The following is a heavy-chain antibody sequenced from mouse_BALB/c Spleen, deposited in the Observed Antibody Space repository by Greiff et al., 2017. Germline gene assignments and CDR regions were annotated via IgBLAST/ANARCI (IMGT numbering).Heavy chain of an antibody. CDR2: ISSGGSYT. J-gene: IGHJ2*01. V-gene: IGHV5-9-3*01. D-gene: IGHD1-1*01. Sequence: EVQVVESGGGLVKPGGSLKLSCAASGFTFSSYAMSWVRQTPEKRLEWVATISSGGSYTYYPDSVKGRFTISRDNAKNTLYLQMSSLRSEDTAMYYCAREENYYGSSPYYFDYWGQGTTLTVSS. CDR1: GFTFSSYA. CDR3: AREENYYGSSPYYFDY.